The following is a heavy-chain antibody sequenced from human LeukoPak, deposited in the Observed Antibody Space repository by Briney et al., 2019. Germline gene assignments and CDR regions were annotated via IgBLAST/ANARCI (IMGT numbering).Heavy chain of an antibody. CDR2: IKEDGDEK. Sequence: GGSLRLSCAASGFTVSTNYMNWVRQAPGKGLEWVANIKEDGDEKYYVDSVKGRFTISRDNAQNSLFLEMNSLRADDTAVYYCAGYGKSKLDYWGQGTLVTVSS. D-gene: IGHD1-1*01. V-gene: IGHV3-7*05. CDR3: AGYGKSKLDY. J-gene: IGHJ4*02. CDR1: GFTVSTNY.